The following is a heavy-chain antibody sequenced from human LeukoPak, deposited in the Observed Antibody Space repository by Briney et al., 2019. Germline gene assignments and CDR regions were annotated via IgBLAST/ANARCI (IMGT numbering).Heavy chain of an antibody. D-gene: IGHD3-16*01. CDR3: VRARAGGLDY. CDR1: GFTLRHYA. V-gene: IGHV3-30*04. Sequence: GGSLRLSCAASGFTLRHYAVHWVRQAPGRGLEWVAVLSFDGAHKYYAESVKGRFTISKDNSNNTLFLQIDSLRLEDTALYYCVRARAGGLDYWGQGTLVTVSS. J-gene: IGHJ4*02. CDR2: LSFDGAHK.